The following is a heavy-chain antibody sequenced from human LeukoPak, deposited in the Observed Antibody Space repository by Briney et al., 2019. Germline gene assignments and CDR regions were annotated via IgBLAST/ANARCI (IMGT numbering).Heavy chain of an antibody. V-gene: IGHV4-39*01. D-gene: IGHD3-22*01. CDR2: IYYSGNT. CDR1: GGSISSSSYY. J-gene: IGHJ1*01. CDR3: ARQSKGIIVITVFQH. Sequence: SETLSLTCTVSGGSISSSSYYWGWLRQPPGKGLEWIGSIYYSGNTYYSPSLKSRVTISVDTSKNQFSLKLSSVTAADTAVYYCARQSKGIIVITVFQHWGQGTLVSVSS.